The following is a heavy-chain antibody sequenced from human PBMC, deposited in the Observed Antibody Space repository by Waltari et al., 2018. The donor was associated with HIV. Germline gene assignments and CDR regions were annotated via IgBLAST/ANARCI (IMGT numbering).Heavy chain of an antibody. CDR3: ARGVSPDHLWASYPDF. D-gene: IGHD3-16*02. J-gene: IGHJ4*02. V-gene: IGHV4-34*01. Sequence: VELQQWGTGLFKTSETLSLKCAVYGESFSDYHREPYQSFNRSNWNWFRQPPGKGLEWIGVSNQTGSTTSNPSLRSRLSMSIDTIKKQFSLKLISVTAADTAVYYCARGVSPDHLWASYPDFWGQGTLVTVSS. CDR2: SNQTGST. CDR1: GESFSDYH.